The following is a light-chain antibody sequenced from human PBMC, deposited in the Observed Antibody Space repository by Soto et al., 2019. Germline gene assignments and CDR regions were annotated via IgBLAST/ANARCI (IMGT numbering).Light chain of an antibody. V-gene: IGKV1-5*03. CDR3: QQYNNWPFIT. J-gene: IGKJ5*01. CDR1: QTISSW. Sequence: DIQMTQSPSTLSGSVGDRVAITFRSSQTISSWLAWYQQKPGKAPKLLIHKASTLKSGVPSRFSGSGSGTEFTLTISSLQSEDFAVYYCQQYNNWPFITFGQGTRLEI. CDR2: KAS.